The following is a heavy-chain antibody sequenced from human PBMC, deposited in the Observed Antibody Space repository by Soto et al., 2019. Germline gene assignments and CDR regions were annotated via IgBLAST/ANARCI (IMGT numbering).Heavy chain of an antibody. Sequence: GALRLSCTASGFTFGDYAMSWVRQAPGKGLEWVGFIRSKAYGGTTEYAASVKGRFTISRDDSKSIAYLQMNSLKTEDTAVYYCTTPRRGYSYGYFDYWGQGTLVTV. J-gene: IGHJ4*02. V-gene: IGHV3-49*04. D-gene: IGHD5-18*01. CDR2: IRSKAYGGTT. CDR3: TTPRRGYSYGYFDY. CDR1: GFTFGDYA.